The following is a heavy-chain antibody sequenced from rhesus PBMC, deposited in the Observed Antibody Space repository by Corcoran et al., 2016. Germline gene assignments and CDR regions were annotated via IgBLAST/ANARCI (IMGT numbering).Heavy chain of an antibody. V-gene: IGHV5S1*01. Sequence: QLVQSGAEVKRPGESLRISCKTSGYSFTSSWISWVRQMPGKGLEWMGSIYPGDSDTRYSPSFQGQVTISVDKSISTTYLQWSSLKASDTATYYCAKVPVGRLVYWYFDLWGPGTPITISS. D-gene: IGHD6-31*01. CDR2: IYPGDSDT. CDR1: GYSFTSSW. J-gene: IGHJ2*01. CDR3: AKVPVGRLVYWYFDL.